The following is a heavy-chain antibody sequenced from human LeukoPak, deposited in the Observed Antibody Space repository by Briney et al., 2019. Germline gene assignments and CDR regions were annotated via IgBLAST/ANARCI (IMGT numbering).Heavy chain of an antibody. CDR3: ARSSGLYETTGYFDL. D-gene: IGHD6-19*01. J-gene: IGHJ2*01. Sequence: ASVKVSCKASGYTFTSYYLHWVRQAPGHGLEWMGIINPSGGTTTYAQKFQGTVTMTRDASTSTVFMELSSLRSEDTAVYYCARSSGLYETTGYFDLWGRGTLVTVSS. CDR2: INPSGGTT. V-gene: IGHV1-46*01. CDR1: GYTFTSYY.